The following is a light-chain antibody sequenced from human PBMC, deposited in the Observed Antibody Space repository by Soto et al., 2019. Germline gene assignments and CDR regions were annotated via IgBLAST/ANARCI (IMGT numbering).Light chain of an antibody. CDR2: GAS. Sequence: EIVMTQSPATLSGSPGERATLSCRASQSVSSNLACYQQKPGQPPRLLIYGASTRATGIPARFSGSRSGTEFTLTINSLQSEDFAVYYCQQYNNWPPYTFGQGTKVEIK. CDR3: QQYNNWPPYT. J-gene: IGKJ2*01. CDR1: QSVSSN. V-gene: IGKV3-15*01.